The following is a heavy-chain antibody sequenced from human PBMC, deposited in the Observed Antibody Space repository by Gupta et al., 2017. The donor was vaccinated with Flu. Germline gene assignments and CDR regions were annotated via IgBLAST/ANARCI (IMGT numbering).Heavy chain of an antibody. CDR3: AKAVVPAEDGFAF. J-gene: IGHJ3*01. Sequence: VPLVESGVRSVQPGRSLRLPCAAFGFFFDDYAMHWVRQAPGKGLEWVSRIGWNSGLIDYADSVKGRFTISRDNAKNSLYLQMNSLRPDDTALYYCAKAVVPAEDGFAFWGQGTMVTVSS. D-gene: IGHD2-2*01. CDR2: IGWNSGLI. V-gene: IGHV3-9*01. CDR1: GFFFDDYA.